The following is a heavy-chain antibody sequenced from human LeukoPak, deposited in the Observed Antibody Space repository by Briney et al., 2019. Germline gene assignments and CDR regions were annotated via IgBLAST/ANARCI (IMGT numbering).Heavy chain of an antibody. Sequence: GGSLRLSRAASGFTFSSYSMNWVRQAPGKGLEWASSISSSSSYIYYADSVKGRFTISRDNAKNSLYLQMNSLRAEDTAVYYCARGGAVVAKDVDAFDIWGQGTMVTVSS. D-gene: IGHD3-22*01. CDR1: GFTFSSYS. CDR3: ARGGAVVAKDVDAFDI. V-gene: IGHV3-21*01. J-gene: IGHJ3*02. CDR2: ISSSSSYI.